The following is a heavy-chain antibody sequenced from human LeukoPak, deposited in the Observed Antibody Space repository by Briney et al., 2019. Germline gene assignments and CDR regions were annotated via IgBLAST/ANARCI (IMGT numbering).Heavy chain of an antibody. Sequence: SVKVSCKASGYTFTSYGISWVRQAPGQGLEWMGWISTYNGNTNYAQKLQGRVTLTTDTSTSTAYMELRSLRSDDTAIYYCTRGSDGDYIAWGQGTLVTVSS. CDR2: ISTYNGNT. CDR1: GYTFTSYG. V-gene: IGHV1-18*01. D-gene: IGHD4-17*01. CDR3: TRGSDGDYIA. J-gene: IGHJ5*02.